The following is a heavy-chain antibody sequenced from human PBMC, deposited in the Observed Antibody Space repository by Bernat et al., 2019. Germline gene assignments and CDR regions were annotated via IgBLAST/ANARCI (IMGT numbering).Heavy chain of an antibody. CDR1: GFTFSSYG. CDR3: ARESSDVDTAMAPLLDSMGFDP. J-gene: IGHJ5*02. Sequence: QVQLVESEGGVVQPGRSLRLSCAASGFTFSSYGMHWVRQAPGKGLEWVAVIWYDGSNKYYADSVKGRFTISRDNSKNTLYLQMNSLRAEDTAVYYCARESSDVDTAMAPLLDSMGFDPWGQGTLVTVSS. D-gene: IGHD5-18*01. V-gene: IGHV3-33*01. CDR2: IWYDGSNK.